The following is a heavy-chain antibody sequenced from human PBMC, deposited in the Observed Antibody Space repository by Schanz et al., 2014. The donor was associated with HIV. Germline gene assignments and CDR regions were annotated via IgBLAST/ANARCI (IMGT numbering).Heavy chain of an antibody. CDR2: ISTGGERT. Sequence: EEHLLESGGDLIQPGGSLRLSCVASGFPFSNFAMSWVRQDPGRGLVWVSAISTGGERTFYADSVKGRFTISRDNSKNTLYLQMNSLRAEDTAVYYCAKMARSVAANTNFDYWGQGTLVTVSS. D-gene: IGHD6-19*01. V-gene: IGHV3-23*01. J-gene: IGHJ4*02. CDR3: AKMARSVAANTNFDY. CDR1: GFPFSNFA.